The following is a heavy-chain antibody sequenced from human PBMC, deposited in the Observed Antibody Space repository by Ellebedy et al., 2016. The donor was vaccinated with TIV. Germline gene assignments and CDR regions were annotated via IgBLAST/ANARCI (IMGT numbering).Heavy chain of an antibody. V-gene: IGHV3-43*02. CDR2: ISEDGGTT. J-gene: IGHJ4*02. D-gene: IGHD1-26*01. CDR3: AKDNRPTDSGTYDY. CDR1: GFTFDEYG. Sequence: GESLKISCAASGFTFDEYGMHWVRQAPGKGLEWVSVISEDGGTTHYVASVKGRFTISRDNSKNSLYLQMDSLRTEDTALYFCAKDNRPTDSGTYDYWGQGTLVTVSS.